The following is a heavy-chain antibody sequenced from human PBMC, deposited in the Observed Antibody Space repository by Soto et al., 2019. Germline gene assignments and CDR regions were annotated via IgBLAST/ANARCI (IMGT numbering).Heavy chain of an antibody. CDR2: ISPYTDDP. V-gene: IGHV1-18*01. Sequence: QGQLVQSGVEVKKPGASVKVSCSASGNTFTNFGVTWVRQAPGQGLEWMGWISPYTDDPSYAQKFQGRVTMTIDTSTSTAYLDLRNLTSDDTDVYYYARVIPGAEAWFHPWGQGTLVTVSS. D-gene: IGHD2-2*01. J-gene: IGHJ5*02. CDR3: ARVIPGAEAWFHP. CDR1: GNTFTNFG.